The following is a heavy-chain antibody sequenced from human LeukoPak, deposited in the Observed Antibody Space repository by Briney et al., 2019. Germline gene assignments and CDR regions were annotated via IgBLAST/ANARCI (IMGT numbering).Heavy chain of an antibody. Sequence: GGSLRLSCAASGFTFSSYAMSWVRQAPGKGLEWVANIKQDGSEKYYVDSVKGRFTISRDNAKNSLYLQMNSLRAEDTAVYYCARLAVAGPNWFDPWGQGTLVTVSS. D-gene: IGHD6-19*01. CDR1: GFTFSSYA. CDR2: IKQDGSEK. J-gene: IGHJ5*02. V-gene: IGHV3-7*01. CDR3: ARLAVAGPNWFDP.